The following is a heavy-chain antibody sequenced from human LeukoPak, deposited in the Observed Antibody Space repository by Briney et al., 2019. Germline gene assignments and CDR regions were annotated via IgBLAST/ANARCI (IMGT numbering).Heavy chain of an antibody. V-gene: IGHV4-34*01. CDR3: ARSKRFGELSGFDP. CDR2: INHSGST. D-gene: IGHD3-10*01. CDR1: GGSFSGYY. J-gene: IGHJ5*02. Sequence: PSETLSLTCAVYGGSFSGYYWSWIRQPPGKGLEWIGEINHSGSTNYNPSFKSRVTISVDTSKNQFSLKLSSVTAADTAVYYCARSKRFGELSGFDPWGQGTLVTVSS.